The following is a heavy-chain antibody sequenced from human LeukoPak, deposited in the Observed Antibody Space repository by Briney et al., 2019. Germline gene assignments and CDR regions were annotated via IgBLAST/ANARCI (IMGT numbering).Heavy chain of an antibody. CDR2: LHYSGST. Sequence: SETLSLTCIVSGGSITRSSNYWGWIRQPPGKGLEWIGSLHYSGSTYYNPSLKSRLTMSVDRSKNQFSLMLSSVTAADTAVYYCARGRGVRMYGDSDFDYWGQGTLVTVSS. V-gene: IGHV4-39*07. CDR1: GGSITRSSNY. D-gene: IGHD4-17*01. CDR3: ARGRGVRMYGDSDFDY. J-gene: IGHJ4*02.